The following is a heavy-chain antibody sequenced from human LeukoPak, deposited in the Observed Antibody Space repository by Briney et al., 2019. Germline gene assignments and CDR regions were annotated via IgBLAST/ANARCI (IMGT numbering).Heavy chain of an antibody. D-gene: IGHD2-15*01. V-gene: IGHV4-59*08. CDR3: AGHEAGGGGWFDP. CDR1: GGSISSYY. CDR2: IYYSGST. Sequence: PSETLSLTCTVSGGSISSYYWSWIRQPPGKGLEWIGYIYYSGSTNYNPSLKSRVTISVGTSKNQFSLKLSSVTAADTAVYYCAGHEAGGGGWFDPWGQGTLVTVSS. J-gene: IGHJ5*02.